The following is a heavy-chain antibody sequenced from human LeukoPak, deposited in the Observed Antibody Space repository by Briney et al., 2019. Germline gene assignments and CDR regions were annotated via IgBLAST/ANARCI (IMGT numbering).Heavy chain of an antibody. CDR3: ARAYCGGDCYANYYGIDV. D-gene: IGHD2-21*02. Sequence: GGSLRLSCAASGFTVSSNYMSWVRQPPGKGLEWVSVIYSGGNTYYADSVKGRFTISRHNSKNTLYLQMNSLRAEDTAVYYCARAYCGGDCYANYYGIDVWGQGTTVTVSS. CDR1: GFTVSSNY. J-gene: IGHJ6*02. CDR2: IYSGGNT. V-gene: IGHV3-53*04.